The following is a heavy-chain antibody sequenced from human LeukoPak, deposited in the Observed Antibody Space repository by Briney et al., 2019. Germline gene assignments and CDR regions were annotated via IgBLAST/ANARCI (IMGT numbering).Heavy chain of an antibody. CDR3: AKKLTVAGTFDF. CDR1: GFTFSSFA. J-gene: IGHJ4*02. D-gene: IGHD6-19*01. CDR2: VSASGATP. V-gene: IGHV3-23*01. Sequence: GGSLSLLCAASGFTFSSFAVSWVRQAPGKGLEWVSAVSASGATPYYADSVKGRFTISRDNSKNTLFLQINSLRAEDTAVYYCAKKLTVAGTFDFSGQVALVSVSS.